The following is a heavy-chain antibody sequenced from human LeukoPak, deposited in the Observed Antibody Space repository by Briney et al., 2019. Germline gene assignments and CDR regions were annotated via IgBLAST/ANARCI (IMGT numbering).Heavy chain of an antibody. CDR3: AREDASSLDY. J-gene: IGHJ4*02. D-gene: IGHD6-13*01. CDR2: ISSSGSYI. Sequence: GGSLRLSCAASGFTFSTYDMNWVRLAPGKGLEWVSSISSSGSYIYYADSLKGRFAISRDNAKNSLYLQMNNLRAEDTAVYYCAREDASSLDYWGQGILVTVSS. CDR1: GFTFSTYD. V-gene: IGHV3-21*06.